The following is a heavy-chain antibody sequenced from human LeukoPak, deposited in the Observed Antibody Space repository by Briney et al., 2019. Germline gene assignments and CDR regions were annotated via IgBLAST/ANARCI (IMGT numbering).Heavy chain of an antibody. V-gene: IGHV3-23*01. CDR3: AKGRQLLPFGIFDY. Sequence: PGGSLRLSCAASGYTFRSDAMSWVRQAPGKGLEMVSAFRGSGGSTNYADSVKGRFTISRDNSKNTLYLEMNSLRAEDTAVYYCAKGRQLLPFGIFDYWGQGTLVTVSS. CDR1: GYTFRSDA. D-gene: IGHD2-2*01. J-gene: IGHJ4*02. CDR2: FRGSGGST.